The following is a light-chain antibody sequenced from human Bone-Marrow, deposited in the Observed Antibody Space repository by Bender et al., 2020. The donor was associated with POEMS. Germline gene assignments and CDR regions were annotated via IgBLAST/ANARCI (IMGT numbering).Light chain of an antibody. V-gene: IGLV3-1*01. CDR2: RDN. Sequence: SYELTQPPSVSVSPGQTASVTCSGEKLGDENVCWYQQRTGQSPVLVIYRDNGRPSGIPARFSASISGPAATLTIRGTQPMDEASYYCQACSSPTRFVFGTGTQVTVL. CDR3: QACSSPTRFV. CDR1: KLGDEN. J-gene: IGLJ1*01.